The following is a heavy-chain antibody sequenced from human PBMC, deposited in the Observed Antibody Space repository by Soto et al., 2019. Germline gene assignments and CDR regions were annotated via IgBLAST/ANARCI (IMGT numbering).Heavy chain of an antibody. J-gene: IGHJ6*02. V-gene: IGHV3-74*03. CDR2: INNDGSST. Sequence: GGSLRLSCGASGFTLSSFFMHWVRQRPGKGLVWVSRINNDGSSTTYADSVKGRFTISRDNAKNSLYLQMNSLRAEDTAVYYCARDLFLSLEPGGMDVWGQGTTVTVSS. CDR1: GFTLSSFF. D-gene: IGHD2-2*01. CDR3: ARDLFLSLEPGGMDV.